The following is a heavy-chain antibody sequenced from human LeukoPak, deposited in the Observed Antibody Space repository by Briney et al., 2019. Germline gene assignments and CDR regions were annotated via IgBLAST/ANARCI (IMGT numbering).Heavy chain of an antibody. D-gene: IGHD6-19*01. Sequence: PSETLSLTCTVSADSISSYYWSWIRQPPGKGLEWIGHIDYGGNTDHNPSLRSRLTISVDTSKNQFSLKLSSVTAADTAVCYCARHARGWVGEFDYWGQGTLVTVSS. CDR2: IDYGGNT. CDR1: ADSISSYY. CDR3: ARHARGWVGEFDY. V-gene: IGHV4-59*08. J-gene: IGHJ4*02.